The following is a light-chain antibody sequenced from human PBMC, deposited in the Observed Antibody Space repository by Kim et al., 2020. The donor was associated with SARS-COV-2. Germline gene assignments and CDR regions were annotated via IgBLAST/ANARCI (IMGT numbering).Light chain of an antibody. CDR3: QQYYGYPYT. Sequence: SASVGDRVTITCRASQNIGDWLAWFQQKPGKAPKLLIYKASNLEGEVPSRFSGSGSATEFTVTISSLQPDDFATYYCQQYYGYPYTFGQGTKLEI. CDR2: KAS. CDR1: QNIGDW. V-gene: IGKV1-5*03. J-gene: IGKJ2*01.